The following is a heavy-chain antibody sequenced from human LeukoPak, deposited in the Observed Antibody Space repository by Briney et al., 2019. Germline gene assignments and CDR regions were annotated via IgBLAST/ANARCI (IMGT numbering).Heavy chain of an antibody. J-gene: IGHJ1*01. V-gene: IGHV5-51*01. CDR1: GYTFINYW. CDR2: IHPSDSDP. D-gene: IGHD4-17*01. Sequence: GESLKISCKGSGYTFINYWIGWVRQMPGKGLEWMGIIHPSDSDPRYSPSFRGQVTISADKSISTAYLQWSSLKASDTAMYYCASHDYGDYGTFKYWGQGTLVTVSS. CDR3: ASHDYGDYGTFKY.